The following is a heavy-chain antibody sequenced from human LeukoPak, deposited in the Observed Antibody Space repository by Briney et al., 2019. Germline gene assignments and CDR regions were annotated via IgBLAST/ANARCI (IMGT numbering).Heavy chain of an antibody. CDR1: GFIFSHHG. CDR2: IRTDGVTT. V-gene: IGHV3-48*04. J-gene: IGHJ4*02. D-gene: IGHD5-12*01. CDR3: ARGPSGYHNT. Sequence: GGSLRLSCAASGFIFSHHGMNWVRQAPGKGLEWVSGIRTDGVTTYYADSVKGRFIISRDNAKNSLYLQMNSLRAEDTAVYYCARGPSGYHNTGGQGTLVTVSS.